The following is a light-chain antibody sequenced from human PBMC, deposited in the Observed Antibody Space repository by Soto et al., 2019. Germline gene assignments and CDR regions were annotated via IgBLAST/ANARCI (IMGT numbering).Light chain of an antibody. J-gene: IGLJ1*01. V-gene: IGLV2-14*01. CDR3: SSYTSTHPRV. Sequence: QSALTQPASVSGSPGQRITISCTGTTGDVGGYNYVSWYQQHPGKAPKLMIYNVSNRPSGVSNRFSGSKSGNTASLTISGLQAEDEADYYCSSYTSTHPRVFGTGTKLTVL. CDR2: NVS. CDR1: TGDVGGYNY.